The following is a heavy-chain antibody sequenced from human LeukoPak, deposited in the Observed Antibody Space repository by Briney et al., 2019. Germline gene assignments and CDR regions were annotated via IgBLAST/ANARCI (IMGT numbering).Heavy chain of an antibody. Sequence: GGSLRLSCAASGFTFSSYGMHWVRQAPGKGLEWVAFIRYDGSNKYYADSVKGRFTISRDNSKNTLYLQMNSLRAEDTAVYYCAKDLGYDFWSGYSSAEYFQHWGQGTLVTVSS. D-gene: IGHD3-3*01. J-gene: IGHJ1*01. V-gene: IGHV3-30*02. CDR3: AKDLGYDFWSGYSSAEYFQH. CDR2: IRYDGSNK. CDR1: GFTFSSYG.